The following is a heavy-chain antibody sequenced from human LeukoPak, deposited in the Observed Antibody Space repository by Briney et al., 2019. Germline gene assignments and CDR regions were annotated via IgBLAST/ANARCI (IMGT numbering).Heavy chain of an antibody. CDR2: IFSGGST. J-gene: IGHJ4*02. CDR1: GFTVSRNY. Sequence: GGSLRLSCAASGFTVSRNYTIWVRQAPGKGLEWVSVIFSGGSTYYADSVKGRFTISRDSSKNTLYLQMNSLRAEDTAVYYCASLELTYSSGWYYFDSWGQGTLVTVSS. CDR3: ASLELTYSSGWYYFDS. V-gene: IGHV3-53*01. D-gene: IGHD6-19*01.